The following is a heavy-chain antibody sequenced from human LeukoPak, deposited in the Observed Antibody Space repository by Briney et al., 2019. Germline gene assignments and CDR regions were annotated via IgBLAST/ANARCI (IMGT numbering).Heavy chain of an antibody. CDR1: GGSIAGFY. Sequence: PSETLSLTCTVSGGSIAGFYWSWFRQSPGKGLEWIGYMYYSGSTYYNPSLKSRVSLSVDTSKNQFSLKLSSVTAADTAVYYCARAGYDILTGYCGAFDIWGQGTMVIVPS. J-gene: IGHJ3*02. CDR3: ARAGYDILTGYCGAFDI. D-gene: IGHD3-9*01. V-gene: IGHV4-59*12. CDR2: MYYSGST.